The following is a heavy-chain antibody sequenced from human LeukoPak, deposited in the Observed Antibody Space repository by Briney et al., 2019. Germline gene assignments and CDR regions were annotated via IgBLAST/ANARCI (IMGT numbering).Heavy chain of an antibody. V-gene: IGHV4-34*01. Sequence: SETLSLTCAVYGGSFSGYYWSWIRQPPGKGLEWIGEINHSGSTNYNPSLKSRVTISVDTSKNQFSLKLSSVTAADTAVYYCARVLSTGWAGFDYWGQGALVTVSS. J-gene: IGHJ4*02. CDR1: GGSFSGYY. CDR2: INHSGST. CDR3: ARVLSTGWAGFDY. D-gene: IGHD6-19*01.